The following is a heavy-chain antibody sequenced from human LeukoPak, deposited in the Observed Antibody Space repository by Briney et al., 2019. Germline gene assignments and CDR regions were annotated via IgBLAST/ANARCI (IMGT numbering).Heavy chain of an antibody. J-gene: IGHJ4*02. D-gene: IGHD1-1*01. Sequence: GGSLRLSCAASGFTFSSYAMSWVRQAPGKGLEWVSSISSSSSYIYYADSVKGRFTISRDNAKNSLYLQMNSLRAEDTAVYYCARDISRTGTPVWGQGTLVTVSS. V-gene: IGHV3-21*01. CDR2: ISSSSSYI. CDR1: GFTFSSYA. CDR3: ARDISRTGTPV.